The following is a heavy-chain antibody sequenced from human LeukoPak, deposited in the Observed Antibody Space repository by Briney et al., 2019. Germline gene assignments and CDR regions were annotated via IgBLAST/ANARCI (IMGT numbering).Heavy chain of an antibody. Sequence: SETLSLTCTVSGGSISSYYWSWIRQPPGKGLEWIGYIYYSGSTNYNPSLKSRVTISVDTSKNQFSLKLSSVTAADTAVYYCARHSAPTMVLGVNYYYYYMDVWGKGTTVTVSS. V-gene: IGHV4-59*08. CDR3: ARHSAPTMVLGVNYYYYYMDV. J-gene: IGHJ6*03. CDR2: IYYSGST. CDR1: GGSISSYY. D-gene: IGHD3-10*01.